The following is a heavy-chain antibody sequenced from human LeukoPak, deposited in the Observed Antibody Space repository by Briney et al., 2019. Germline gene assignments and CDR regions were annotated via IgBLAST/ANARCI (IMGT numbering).Heavy chain of an antibody. J-gene: IGHJ4*02. V-gene: IGHV4-4*02. CDR3: SRESGPFCPFGH. CDR2: ISLAGRT. Sequence: KPSGTLSLTCGVSGGSITTTNYWSWVRQPPGGGLEWIGEISLAGRTRYNPSLKSRVNISIDESKNHLYLILASVTAADTAVYYCSRESGPFCPFGHWGQGTLVAVTS. CDR1: GGSITTTNY. D-gene: IGHD1-26*01.